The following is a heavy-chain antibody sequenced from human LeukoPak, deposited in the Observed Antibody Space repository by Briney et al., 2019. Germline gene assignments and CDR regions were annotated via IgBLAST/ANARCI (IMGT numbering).Heavy chain of an antibody. J-gene: IGHJ4*02. CDR2: IYYSGST. Sequence: SETLSLTCTVSGGSVSSGSYYCSWIRQPPGTGLEWIAYIYYSGSTNYNPSLKSRVTISVDTSENQFSLKLSSVTAADTAVYYCARGYCSGGSCYYDYWGQGTLVTVSS. CDR1: GGSVSSGSYY. V-gene: IGHV4-61*01. CDR3: ARGYCSGGSCYYDY. D-gene: IGHD2-15*01.